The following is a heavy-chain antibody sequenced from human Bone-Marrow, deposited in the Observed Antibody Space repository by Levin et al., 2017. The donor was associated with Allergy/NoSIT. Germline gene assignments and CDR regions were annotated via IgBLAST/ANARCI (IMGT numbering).Heavy chain of an antibody. D-gene: IGHD4-17*01. V-gene: IGHV5-51*01. J-gene: IGHJ4*02. Sequence: AASVKVSCKGSGHSFTNYWIGWVRQMPGKGLEWMGTIYPGDSDTRYSPSFQGQVTISADNSISTAYLQWSNLKASDTAIYYCARHHGDYARYYFENWGQGTLVTVSS. CDR1: GHSFTNYW. CDR2: IYPGDSDT. CDR3: ARHHGDYARYYFEN.